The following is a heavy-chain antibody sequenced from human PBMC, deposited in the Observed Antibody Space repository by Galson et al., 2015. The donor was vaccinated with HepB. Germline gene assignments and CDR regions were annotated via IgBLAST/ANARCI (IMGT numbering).Heavy chain of an antibody. Sequence: SLRLSCAASGFTFSTYAMHWVRQAPGKGLEYVSGIISNGGSTYYADSVKGRFTISRDNSNNTLYLQMSSLRVEDTAVYYCARVRWLGPYWYFDLWGRGTLVTVSS. V-gene: IGHV3-64*02. CDR1: GFTFSTYA. D-gene: IGHD6-19*01. J-gene: IGHJ2*01. CDR2: IISNGGST. CDR3: ARVRWLGPYWYFDL.